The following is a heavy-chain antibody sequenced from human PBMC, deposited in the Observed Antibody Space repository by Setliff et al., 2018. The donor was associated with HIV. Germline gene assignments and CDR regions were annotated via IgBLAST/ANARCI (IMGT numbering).Heavy chain of an antibody. CDR2: IYHSGST. CDR1: GYSISSGYY. Sequence: SETLSLTCAVSGYSISSGYYWGWIRQPPGKRLEWIGSIYHSGSTYYNPSLNSRGTISVDTSTNQFSLTLSSVTAADTAVYYCARQFTVQWLVSTYGMDVWGQGTTVTVSS. D-gene: IGHD6-19*01. J-gene: IGHJ6*02. V-gene: IGHV4-38-2*01. CDR3: ARQFTVQWLVSTYGMDV.